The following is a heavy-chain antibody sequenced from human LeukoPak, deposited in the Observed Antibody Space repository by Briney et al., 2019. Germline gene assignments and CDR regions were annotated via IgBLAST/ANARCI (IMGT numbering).Heavy chain of an antibody. Sequence: GGSLRLSCTASGFTFGDYAMSWVRQAPGKGLEWVGFIRSKAYGGTTEYAASVKGRFTISRDDSKSIAYLQMNSLKTEDTAVYYCTRQPYDFWSGYPDYWGQGTLVTVSS. CDR1: GFTFGDYA. D-gene: IGHD3-3*01. J-gene: IGHJ4*02. V-gene: IGHV3-49*04. CDR2: IRSKAYGGTT. CDR3: TRQPYDFWSGYPDY.